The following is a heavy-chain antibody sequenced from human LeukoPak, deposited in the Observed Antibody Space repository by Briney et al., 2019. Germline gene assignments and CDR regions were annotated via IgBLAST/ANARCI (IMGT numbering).Heavy chain of an antibody. Sequence: SETLSLTCAVSGYSLGKNYYWGWIRQPPGKGLEWIGWIYGTGSTSYNPSLMNRVTMSVDTSKNHFSLKLTSVTAADTAVYYCARYDSRGSASTRFDYWGQGILVTISS. CDR2: IYGTGST. D-gene: IGHD3-16*01. CDR3: ARYDSRGSASTRFDY. J-gene: IGHJ4*02. V-gene: IGHV4-38-2*01. CDR1: GYSLGKNYY.